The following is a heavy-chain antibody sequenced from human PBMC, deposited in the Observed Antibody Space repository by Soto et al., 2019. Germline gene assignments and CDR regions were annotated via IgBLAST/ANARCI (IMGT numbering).Heavy chain of an antibody. CDR1: GGTFSSYA. V-gene: IGHV1-69*01. J-gene: IGHJ6*02. CDR2: IIPISGTA. CDR3: ARSQGSSTSLEIYYYYYYGMDV. D-gene: IGHD2-2*01. Sequence: QVQLVQSGAEVKKPGSSVKVSCKASGGTFSSYAISWVRQAPGQGLEWMGGIIPISGTANYAQKFQGRVTITADEYTSTAYMDLSSMRSEDTAVYYCARSQGSSTSLEIYYYYYYGMDVWGQGTTVTVSS.